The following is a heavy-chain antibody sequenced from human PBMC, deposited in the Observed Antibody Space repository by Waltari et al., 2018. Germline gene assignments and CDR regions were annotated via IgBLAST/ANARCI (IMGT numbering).Heavy chain of an antibody. CDR3: ASHRSGGYGMDV. J-gene: IGHJ6*02. CDR2: ISSDGGRT. D-gene: IGHD2-15*01. Sequence: EVQLVESGGGLVQPGGSLRLSCAASGFTFSSYWMHWVRQVPGKGLVWVSAISSDGGRTRYADSMKGRFTISRDNAKNTLYLQMNSLRADDTAVYYCASHRSGGYGMDVWGHGTTVTVSS. CDR1: GFTFSSYW. V-gene: IGHV3-74*01.